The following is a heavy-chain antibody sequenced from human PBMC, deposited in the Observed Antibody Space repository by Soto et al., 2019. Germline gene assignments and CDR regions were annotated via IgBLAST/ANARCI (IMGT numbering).Heavy chain of an antibody. Sequence: EVQLVESGGGLVKPGGSLRLSCAASGFTFSNAWMNWVRQAPGKGLEWVGRIKSKTDGGTTDYAAPVKGRFTISRDDSKNTLYLQMNSLKTEDTAVYYCTTDLESELELRYYYYGMDVWGQGTTVTVSS. V-gene: IGHV3-15*07. D-gene: IGHD1-7*01. CDR2: IKSKTDGGTT. J-gene: IGHJ6*02. CDR3: TTDLESELELRYYYYGMDV. CDR1: GFTFSNAW.